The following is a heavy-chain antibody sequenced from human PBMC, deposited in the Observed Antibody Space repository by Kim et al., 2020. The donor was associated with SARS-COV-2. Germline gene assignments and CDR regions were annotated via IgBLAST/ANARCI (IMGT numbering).Heavy chain of an antibody. Sequence: ETLSLTCTVSGGSINTYYWSWIRQSAGKGLQWVGRISASGSTTFNPSLRSRLFMSVDTSKNQFSLKLNSVTAADTAVYYCARGPYGSDYGMDVWGQGTTVTVSS. D-gene: IGHD3-10*01. CDR2: ISASGST. V-gene: IGHV4-4*07. CDR1: GGSINTYY. J-gene: IGHJ6*02. CDR3: ARGPYGSDYGMDV.